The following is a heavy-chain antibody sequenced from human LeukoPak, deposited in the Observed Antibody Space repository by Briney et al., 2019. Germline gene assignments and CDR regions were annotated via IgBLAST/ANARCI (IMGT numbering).Heavy chain of an antibody. D-gene: IGHD2-8*01. Sequence: PGGSLRLSCAASGFTFSSYGMHWVRQAPGKGLEWVAVISYDGSNKYYADSVKGRFTISRDNSKNTLYLQMNSLRAEDTAVYYCAKDLMGPFYYYYGMDVWGQGTTVIVSS. CDR1: GFTFSSYG. J-gene: IGHJ6*02. CDR3: AKDLMGPFYYYYGMDV. V-gene: IGHV3-30*18. CDR2: ISYDGSNK.